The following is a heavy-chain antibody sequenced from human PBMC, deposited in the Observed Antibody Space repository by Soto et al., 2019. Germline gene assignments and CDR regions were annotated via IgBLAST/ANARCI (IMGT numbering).Heavy chain of an antibody. Sequence: PGGSLRLSCAASGFTFSSYGMHWVRQAPGKGLEWVAVISYDGSNKYYADSVKGRFTISRGNSKNTLYLQMNSLRAEDTAVYYRAKSRTAMVMVDYWGQGTLVTVSS. CDR2: ISYDGSNK. CDR1: GFTFSSYG. D-gene: IGHD5-18*01. V-gene: IGHV3-30*18. CDR3: AKSRTAMVMVDY. J-gene: IGHJ4*02.